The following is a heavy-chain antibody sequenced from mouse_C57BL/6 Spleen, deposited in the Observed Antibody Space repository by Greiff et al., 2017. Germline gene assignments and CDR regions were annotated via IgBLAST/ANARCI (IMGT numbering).Heavy chain of an antibody. J-gene: IGHJ4*01. V-gene: IGHV1-72*01. CDR1: GYTFTSYW. CDR3: ARGSNYDYAMDY. D-gene: IGHD2-5*01. Sequence: QQSCKASGYTFTSYWMHWVKQRPGRGLEWIGRIDPNSGGTKYNEKFKSKATLTVDKPSSTAYMQLSSLTSEDSAVYYCARGSNYDYAMDYWGQGTSVTVSS. CDR2: IDPNSGGT.